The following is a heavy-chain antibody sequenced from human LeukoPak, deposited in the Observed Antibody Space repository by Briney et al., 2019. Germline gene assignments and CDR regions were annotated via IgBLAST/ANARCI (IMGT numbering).Heavy chain of an antibody. Sequence: SETLSLTCTVSGGSFSHYYWNWIRQPPGKGLEWIGCIYNTGSPNYNPSLKSRITISLDTSKNQFSLTLTSVTAADTAVYYCARENTIFGVAGHWFDPCGQGTLVTVSS. J-gene: IGHJ5*02. CDR2: IYNTGSP. CDR1: GGSFSHYY. D-gene: IGHD3-3*01. CDR3: ARENTIFGVAGHWFDP. V-gene: IGHV4-59*01.